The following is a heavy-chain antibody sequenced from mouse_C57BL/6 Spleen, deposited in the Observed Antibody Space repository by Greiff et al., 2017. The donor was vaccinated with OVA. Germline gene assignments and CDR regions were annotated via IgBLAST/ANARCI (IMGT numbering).Heavy chain of an antibody. CDR2: IWSGGST. V-gene: IGHV2-2*01. J-gene: IGHJ3*01. CDR3: ARTPAPYYDYDVFAY. CDR1: GFSLTSYG. D-gene: IGHD2-4*01. Sequence: QVQLKESGPGLVQPSQSLSITCTVSGFSLTSYGVHWVRQSPGKGLEWLGVIWSGGSTDYNAAFISRLSISKDNSKSQVFFKMNSLQADDTAIYYCARTPAPYYDYDVFAYWGQGTLVTVSA.